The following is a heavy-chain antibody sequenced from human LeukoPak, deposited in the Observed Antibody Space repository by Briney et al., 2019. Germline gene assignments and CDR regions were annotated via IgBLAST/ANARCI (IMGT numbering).Heavy chain of an antibody. D-gene: IGHD6-19*01. CDR2: IIPIFGTA. Sequence: ASVKVSCKASGGTFSSYAISWVRQAPGQGLEWMGGIIPIFGTANYAQKFQGRVTITTDESTSTAYMELRSLRSDDTAVYYCARDLNGGIAVAGMGDYWGQGTLVTVSS. CDR3: ARDLNGGIAVAGMGDY. J-gene: IGHJ4*02. CDR1: GGTFSSYA. V-gene: IGHV1-69*05.